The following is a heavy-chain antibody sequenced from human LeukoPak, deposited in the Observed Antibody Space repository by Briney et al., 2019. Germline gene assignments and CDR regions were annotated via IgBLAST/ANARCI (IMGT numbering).Heavy chain of an antibody. J-gene: IGHJ4*02. CDR2: IKSKAAGGTT. V-gene: IGHV3-15*01. CDR1: GFTFSSHL. CDR3: TTGPDPTFDY. Sequence: GGSLRLSCVASGFTFSSHLMHWVRQVPGKGLEWVGRIKSKAAGGTTDYAAPVKGRFTISRDDSKNTLYLQMNSLKTEDTAIYYCTTGPDPTFDYWGRGTLVTVSS.